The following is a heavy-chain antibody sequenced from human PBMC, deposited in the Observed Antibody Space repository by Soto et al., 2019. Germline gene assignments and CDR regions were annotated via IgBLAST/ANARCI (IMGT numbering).Heavy chain of an antibody. CDR2: IYYSGST. CDR3: ARLNTYDSSGYHYALFAY. J-gene: IGHJ4*02. V-gene: IGHV4-61*08. D-gene: IGHD3-22*01. CDR1: GGSISSGGYY. Sequence: SETLSLTCTVSGGSISSGGYYWSWIRQHPGKGLEWIGYIYYSGSTNYNPSLKSRVTISVDTSKNQFSLKLSSVTAADTAVYFCARLNTYDSSGYHYALFAYWGQGALVTVSS.